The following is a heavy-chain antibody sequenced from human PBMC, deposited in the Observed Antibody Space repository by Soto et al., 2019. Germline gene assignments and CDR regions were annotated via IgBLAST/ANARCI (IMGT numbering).Heavy chain of an antibody. V-gene: IGHV2-5*02. CDR2: IYWDDDK. CDR1: GFSLSTSGVG. Sequence: QVTLKESGPTLVKPTQTLTLTCTFPGFSLSTSGVGVGWIRPPPGKALACLALIYWDDDKGYSTYLKSRRTITKSTSNNQVVLTMTDMDPRDTATYYCAHRYWSGGSCYWDYYSDLWGRGTLVTVSS. D-gene: IGHD2-15*01. J-gene: IGHJ2*01. CDR3: AHRYWSGGSCYWDYYSDL.